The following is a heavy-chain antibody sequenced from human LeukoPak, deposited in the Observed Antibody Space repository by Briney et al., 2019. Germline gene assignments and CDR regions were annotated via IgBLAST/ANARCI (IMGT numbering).Heavy chain of an antibody. J-gene: IGHJ4*02. D-gene: IGHD6-6*01. CDR3: ARGARYSSSSPFDY. V-gene: IGHV1-2*02. CDR2: INPNSGGT. CDR1: GYTFTGYY. Sequence: GASVKLSCKASGYTFTGYYMHWVRQAPGQGLEWMGWINPNSGGTNYAQKFQGRVTMTRDTSISTAYMELSRLRSDDTAVYYCARGARYSSSSPFDYWGQGTLVPVSS.